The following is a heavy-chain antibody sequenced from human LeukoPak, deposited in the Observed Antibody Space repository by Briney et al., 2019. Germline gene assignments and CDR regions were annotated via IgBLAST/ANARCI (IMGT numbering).Heavy chain of an antibody. V-gene: IGHV1-69*13. CDR3: ARPPLGYYYYYLDV. CDR2: IIPRFGTP. J-gene: IGHJ6*03. CDR1: ENSFSRSA. D-gene: IGHD3-16*01. Sequence: SVKVSCKSSENSFSRSAITWVRQAPGQGLEWMGGIIPRFGTPSYSQKFQGRLTITADESTATAYMELSSLTSEDTAVYFCARPPLGYYYYYLDVWGKGTTVTISS.